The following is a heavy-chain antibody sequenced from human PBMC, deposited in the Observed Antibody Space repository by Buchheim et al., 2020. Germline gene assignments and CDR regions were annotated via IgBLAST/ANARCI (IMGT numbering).Heavy chain of an antibody. J-gene: IGHJ4*02. Sequence: QITLKESGPTLVKPTQTLTLTCTFSGFSLSTSGVGVGWIRQPPGKALEWLALIYWVDDKLYSPSLKSRLTITKTTSKNPVFLTMTNMDPVDTATYYCAHIPGSGWYKGYYFDYWGQGTL. CDR1: GFSLSTSGVG. CDR2: IYWVDDK. D-gene: IGHD6-19*01. CDR3: AHIPGSGWYKGYYFDY. V-gene: IGHV2-5*02.